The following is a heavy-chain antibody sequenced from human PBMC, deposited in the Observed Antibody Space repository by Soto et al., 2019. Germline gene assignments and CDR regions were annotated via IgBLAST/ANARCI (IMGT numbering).Heavy chain of an antibody. D-gene: IGHD2-15*01. V-gene: IGHV4-38-2*01. J-gene: IGHJ4*02. CDR2: IYHSGST. CDR3: AREGNCSGGSCLPARGY. CDR1: GYSISSGYY. Sequence: PSETLSLTCAVSGYSISSGYYWGWIRQPPGKGLEWIGSIYHSGSTYYNPSLKSRVTISVDTSKNQFSLKLSSVTAADTAVYYCAREGNCSGGSCLPARGYWGQGTLVTVSS.